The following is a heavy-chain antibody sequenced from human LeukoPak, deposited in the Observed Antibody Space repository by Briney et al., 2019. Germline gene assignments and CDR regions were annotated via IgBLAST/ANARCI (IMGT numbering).Heavy chain of an antibody. Sequence: QSGGSLRLPCAASGFTFSSYWMNWVRQAPGKGLVWVSRIASDGSSTTYADSVKGRFSISRDNAKNTLYLQMNSLRVEDTAVYYCARGRPHGNDYWGQGTLVTVSS. CDR1: GFTFSSYW. CDR2: IASDGSST. V-gene: IGHV3-74*01. J-gene: IGHJ4*02. D-gene: IGHD4-23*01. CDR3: ARGRPHGNDY.